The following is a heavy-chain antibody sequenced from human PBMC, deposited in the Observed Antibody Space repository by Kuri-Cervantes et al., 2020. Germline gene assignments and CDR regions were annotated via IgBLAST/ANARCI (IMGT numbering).Heavy chain of an antibody. V-gene: IGHV3-53*01. Sequence: GESLKISCAASGFTFSSYAMHWVRQAPGKGLEWVAVIYIGGSTYYADSVKGRFTISRDNSQNTLYLQMNSLRAEDTAVYYCARAGVPERGIVEPRGSWGQGTLVTVSS. D-gene: IGHD2-15*01. CDR2: IYIGGST. CDR3: ARAGVPERGIVEPRGS. CDR1: GFTFSSYA. J-gene: IGHJ5*02.